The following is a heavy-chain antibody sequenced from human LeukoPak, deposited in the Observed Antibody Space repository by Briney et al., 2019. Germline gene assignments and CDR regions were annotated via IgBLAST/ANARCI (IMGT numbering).Heavy chain of an antibody. D-gene: IGHD3-22*01. CDR3: ARHPNYYDSSGYYKGFDC. CDR1: GFTCTSYW. CDR2: IKQDGSEK. V-gene: IGHV3-7*03. Sequence: GGSLRLSCAASGFTCTSYWMSWVRQAPGEGLEWVASIKQDGSEKYYVDSVKGRFTISRDNAKNSLNLQMNSLRAEDTAVYYCARHPNYYDSSGYYKGFDCWGQGTLVTVSS. J-gene: IGHJ4*02.